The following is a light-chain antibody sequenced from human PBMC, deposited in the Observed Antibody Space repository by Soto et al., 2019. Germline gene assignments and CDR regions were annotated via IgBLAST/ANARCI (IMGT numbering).Light chain of an antibody. CDR1: QSISDT. CDR2: GAS. V-gene: IGKV3-15*01. CDR3: QQYNNWPWT. J-gene: IGKJ1*01. Sequence: EIVMTQSPVTLSVSPGGRATLSFRASQSISDTLAWYQQTPGQAPRLLIHGASTRAPGFPARFSGSGSGTDFTLTISSLQSEDFAVYYCQQYNNWPWTFGQGTKV.